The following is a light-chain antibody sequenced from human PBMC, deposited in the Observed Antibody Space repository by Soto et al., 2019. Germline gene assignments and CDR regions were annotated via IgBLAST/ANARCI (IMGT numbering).Light chain of an antibody. J-gene: IGKJ1*01. CDR2: QAS. CDR3: QQYNDYWT. V-gene: IGKV1-5*03. CDR1: QSLNIW. Sequence: DTQTTQSPSTLSASVGDRVTITCRASQSLNIWLAWYQQKPGRAPKLLIYQASTLASGVPSRFSGSGSGSEFTLTISSLQPDDFATYYRQQYNDYWTFGQGTKVDIK.